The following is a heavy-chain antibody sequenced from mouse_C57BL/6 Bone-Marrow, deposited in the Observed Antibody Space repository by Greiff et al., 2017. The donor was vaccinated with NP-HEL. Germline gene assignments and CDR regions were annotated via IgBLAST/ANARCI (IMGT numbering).Heavy chain of an antibody. D-gene: IGHD2-12*01. CDR3: ASHDIWGRVFDMDY. J-gene: IGHJ4*01. CDR2: IYPGGGDT. Sequence: QVQLKQSGPELVKPGASVKLSCKASGYAFSSSWMNWVKQRPGKGLEWIGRIYPGGGDTNYNGKFKGKATLTADKSSSTAYMQLSSLTTEDSAVYCCASHDIWGRVFDMDYWGKGTSVTVAS. V-gene: IGHV1-82*01. CDR1: GYAFSSSW.